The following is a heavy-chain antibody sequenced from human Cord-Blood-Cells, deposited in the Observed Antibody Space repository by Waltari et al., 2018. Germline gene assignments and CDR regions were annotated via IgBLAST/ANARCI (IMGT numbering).Heavy chain of an antibody. J-gene: IGHJ5*02. CDR1: GGSFSGYY. CDR3: ARGRGTRITMVQGVMWFDP. D-gene: IGHD3-10*01. CDR2: INHSGST. V-gene: IGHV4-34*01. Sequence: QVQLQQWGAGLLKPSETLSLTCAVYGGSFSGYYWSWIRQPPGKGLEWIGEINHSGSTNYNPSLKSRVTISVDTSKNQFSLKLSSVTAADTAVYYCARGRGTRITMVQGVMWFDPWGQRTLVTVSS.